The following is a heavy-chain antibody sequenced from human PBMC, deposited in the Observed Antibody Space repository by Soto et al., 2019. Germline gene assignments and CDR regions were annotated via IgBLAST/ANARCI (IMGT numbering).Heavy chain of an antibody. CDR1: GFTFSSYA. D-gene: IGHD3-10*01. J-gene: IGHJ5*02. CDR2: ISGSGGST. Sequence: PGGSLRLCCAASGFTFSSYAMSWVRQAPGKGLEWVSAISGSGGSTYYADSVKGRFTISRDNSKNTLYLQMNSLRAEDAAVYYCASYGSGSYYIDYNWFDPWGQGTLVTVSS. V-gene: IGHV3-23*01. CDR3: ASYGSGSYYIDYNWFDP.